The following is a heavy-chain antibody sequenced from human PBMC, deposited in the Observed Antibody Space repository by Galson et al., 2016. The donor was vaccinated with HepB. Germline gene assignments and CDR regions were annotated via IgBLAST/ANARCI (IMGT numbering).Heavy chain of an antibody. V-gene: IGHV3-73*01. CDR2: IGSKANSHAT. Sequence: SLRLSCAASGFTFSGSGIHWVRQASGKGLEWVARIGSKANSHATEYAASVTGRFTISRDDSKNTAYLQMNSLRAEDTAVYYCARGGRDTAMDYYYYGMDVWGQGTTVTVSS. J-gene: IGHJ6*02. CDR3: ARGGRDTAMDYYYYGMDV. D-gene: IGHD5-18*01. CDR1: GFTFSGSG.